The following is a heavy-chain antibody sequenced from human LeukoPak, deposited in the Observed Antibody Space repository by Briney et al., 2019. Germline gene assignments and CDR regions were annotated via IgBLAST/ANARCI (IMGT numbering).Heavy chain of an antibody. V-gene: IGHV4-34*01. D-gene: IGHD5-12*01. J-gene: IGHJ4*02. CDR1: GGSFSGYY. CDR3: ARGYSGYGGYYFDY. CDR2: INHSGST. Sequence: SETLSLTCAVYGGSFSGYYWSWIRQPPGKGLEWIGEINHSGSTNYNPSLKNRVTISVDTSKNQFSLKLSSVTAADTAVYYCARGYSGYGGYYFDYWGQGTLVTVSS.